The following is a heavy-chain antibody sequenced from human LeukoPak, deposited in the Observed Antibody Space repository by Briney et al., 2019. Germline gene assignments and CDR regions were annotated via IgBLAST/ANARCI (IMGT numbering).Heavy chain of an antibody. Sequence: PGGSLRLSCAASGFTFNTYTMNWVRQAPGKGLEWVSYISGSSGIIDYADSVRGRFTISRDNAKNSLYLQMNSLRAEDTAVYYCARGGELRYFDWLPNPGTLDYWGQGTLVTVSS. V-gene: IGHV3-48*01. CDR1: GFTFNTYT. D-gene: IGHD3-9*01. CDR3: ARGGELRYFDWLPNPGTLDY. J-gene: IGHJ4*02. CDR2: ISGSSGII.